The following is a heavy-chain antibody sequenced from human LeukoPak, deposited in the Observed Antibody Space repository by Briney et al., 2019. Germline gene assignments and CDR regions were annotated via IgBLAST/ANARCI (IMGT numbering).Heavy chain of an antibody. CDR3: ARGQRGYCSSTSCHNWFDP. CDR2: INPNSGGT. J-gene: IGHJ5*02. V-gene: IGHV1-2*02. Sequence: ASVKVSCKASGYTFTGYYIHWVRQAPGQGLEWMGWINPNSGGTNYEQKFQGRVTMTRDTSITTAYMELSRLRSDDTAVYYCARGQRGYCSSTSCHNWFDPWGQGTLVTVSS. D-gene: IGHD2-2*01. CDR1: GYTFTGYY.